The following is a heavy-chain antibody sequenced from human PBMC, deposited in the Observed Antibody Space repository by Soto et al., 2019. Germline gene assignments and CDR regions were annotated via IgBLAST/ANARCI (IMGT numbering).Heavy chain of an antibody. J-gene: IGHJ5*02. V-gene: IGHV4-39*01. CDR2: IYYSGST. Sequence: PSETLSLTCTVSGGSISSSSYYWGWIRQPPGKGLEWIGSIYYSGSTYYNPSLKSRVTISVDTSKNQFSLKLSSVTAADTAVYYCASRQVLLWFGECNGDWFDPWGQGTLVTVSS. CDR3: ASRQVLLWFGECNGDWFDP. D-gene: IGHD3-10*01. CDR1: GGSISSSSYY.